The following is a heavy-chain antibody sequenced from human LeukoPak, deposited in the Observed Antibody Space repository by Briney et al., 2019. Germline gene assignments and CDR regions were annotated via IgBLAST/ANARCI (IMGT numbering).Heavy chain of an antibody. V-gene: IGHV3-7*03. CDR2: IKQDGSEK. J-gene: IGHJ4*02. D-gene: IGHD2-15*01. CDR3: ARAPYCIGGSCRFDY. CDR1: GFTFSSYW. Sequence: GGSLRLSSAASGFTFSSYWMSWVRQAPGKGLEWVANIKQDGSEKYYVDSVKGRFTISRDNAKNSLYLQMNSLRAEDTAVYYCARAPYCIGGSCRFDYWGQGTLVTVSS.